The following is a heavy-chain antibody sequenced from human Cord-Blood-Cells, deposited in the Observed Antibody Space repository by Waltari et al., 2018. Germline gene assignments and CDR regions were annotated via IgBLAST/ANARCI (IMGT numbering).Heavy chain of an antibody. CDR3: ARVGATTRSRFDP. Sequence: QVQLQESGPGLVKPSQTLSLTCTVSGGSISSGDSYWSWIRQPPGKCLEWIGYIYYSGSTYYNPSLKSRVTISVDTSKIQFSLKLSSDTAADTAVYYCARVGATTRSRFDPWGQGTLVTVSS. J-gene: IGHJ5*02. CDR1: GGSISSGDSY. D-gene: IGHD1-26*01. V-gene: IGHV4-30-4*01. CDR2: IYYSGST.